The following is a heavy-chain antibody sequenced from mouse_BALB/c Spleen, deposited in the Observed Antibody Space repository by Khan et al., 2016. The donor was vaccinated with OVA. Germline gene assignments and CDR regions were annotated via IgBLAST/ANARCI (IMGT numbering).Heavy chain of an antibody. Sequence: QVQLQQSGAEPAKPGASVQMSCKASGYTFTTYWMHWVKQRPGQGLEWIGYINPTSGYTDYSENFKDKATLSADKSSSTAYMQLSRLTSEDSAVYYCTRDRIDYWGQGTTRTVSS. J-gene: IGHJ2*01. CDR2: INPTSGYT. CDR1: GYTFTTYW. CDR3: TRDRIDY. V-gene: IGHV1-7*01.